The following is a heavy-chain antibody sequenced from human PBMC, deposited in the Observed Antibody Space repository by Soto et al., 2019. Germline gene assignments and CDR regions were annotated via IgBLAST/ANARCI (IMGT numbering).Heavy chain of an antibody. D-gene: IGHD5-18*01. V-gene: IGHV4-30-4*08. Sequence: SETLSLTCSVSGAVVTSGENYWSWVRQPPGKGLEWLGYIYDSGVTSYTPALKSRVTLSLDRPNNQVSLKLRSVTAADTAVYFCVRDLAHGYNGTVWGHGTLGTVS. J-gene: IGHJ4*01. CDR1: GAVVTSGENY. CDR2: IYDSGVT. CDR3: VRDLAHGYNGTV.